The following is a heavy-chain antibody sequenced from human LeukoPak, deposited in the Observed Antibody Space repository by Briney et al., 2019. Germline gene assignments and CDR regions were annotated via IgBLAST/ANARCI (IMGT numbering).Heavy chain of an antibody. V-gene: IGHV3-7*01. CDR1: GFTFSSYW. D-gene: IGHD3-16*01. CDR2: IKQDGSDK. J-gene: IGHJ4*02. Sequence: GGSLRLSCAASGFTFSSYWMNWVRQAPGKGLEWVANIKQDGSDKFYVDSVKGRFTISRDNAKNSLYLQMSSLRAEDTAVYYCARDWGLDYWGQGTLVTVSS. CDR3: ARDWGLDY.